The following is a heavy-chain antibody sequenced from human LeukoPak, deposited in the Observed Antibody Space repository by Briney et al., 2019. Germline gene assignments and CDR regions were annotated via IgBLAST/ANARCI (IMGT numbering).Heavy chain of an antibody. CDR1: GFTFSNYA. J-gene: IGHJ3*02. Sequence: GGSLRLSCAASGFTFSNYAMSWVRQAPGKGLEWVSAISGRGRSTYYADSVKGRFTISRDNSKNTLYLQMNSLGAEDTAVYYCARGEDAFDIWGQGTMVTVSS. CDR3: ARGEDAFDI. CDR2: ISGRGRST. V-gene: IGHV3-23*01.